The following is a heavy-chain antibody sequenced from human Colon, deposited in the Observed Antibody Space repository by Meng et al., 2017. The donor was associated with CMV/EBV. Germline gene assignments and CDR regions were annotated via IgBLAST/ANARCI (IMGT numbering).Heavy chain of an antibody. CDR2: INTDGGST. CDR3: VRDKGDSFINFHYFDN. V-gene: IGHV3-74*01. CDR1: GFTFNAYW. Sequence: GESLKISCAASGFTFNAYWMHWVRQVPGKGLVWVARINTDGGSTTYADSVKGRFTISRDNPRDTVYLQMNSLRGDDTGVYYCVRDKGDSFINFHYFDNWGQGTLVTVSS. D-gene: IGHD5-18*01. J-gene: IGHJ4*02.